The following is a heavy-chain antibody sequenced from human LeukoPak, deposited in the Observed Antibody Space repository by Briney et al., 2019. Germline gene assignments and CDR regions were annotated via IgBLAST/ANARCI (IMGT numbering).Heavy chain of an antibody. CDR2: ISGSGGST. D-gene: IGHD2-2*01. J-gene: IGHJ4*02. Sequence: GGSLRLSCAASGFTFSSYAMSWVRQAPGKGLEWVSAISGSGGSTYYADSVKGRFTISRDNSKNTLYLQMNSLRAEDTAVYHCAKDSGCSSTSCSFDYWGQGTLVTVSS. CDR3: AKDSGCSSTSCSFDY. CDR1: GFTFSSYA. V-gene: IGHV3-23*01.